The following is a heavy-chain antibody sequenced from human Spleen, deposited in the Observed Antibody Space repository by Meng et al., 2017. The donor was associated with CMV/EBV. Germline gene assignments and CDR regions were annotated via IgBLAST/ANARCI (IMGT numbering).Heavy chain of an antibody. Sequence: ASVKVSCKASGYTFTSYGITWVRQAPGQRLEWMGWISGYNGNTNYAQNLQGRVTMTTDTSTSTAYMELRGLRSDDTAVYYCARGPAGNYDHYYGMDVWGQGTTVTVSS. CDR2: ISGYNGNT. V-gene: IGHV1-18*01. J-gene: IGHJ6*02. D-gene: IGHD2-2*01. CDR3: ARGPAGNYDHYYGMDV. CDR1: GYTFTSYG.